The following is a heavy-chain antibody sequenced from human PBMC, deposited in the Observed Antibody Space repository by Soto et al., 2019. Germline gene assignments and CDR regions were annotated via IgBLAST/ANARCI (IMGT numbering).Heavy chain of an antibody. CDR1: GYTLTELS. D-gene: IGHD3-9*01. CDR3: VKDISSGLRYFDWSDGYFDY. Sequence: GASVKVSCKVSGYTLTELSMHWVRQAPGKGLEWMGGFDPEDGETIYAQKFQGRVTMTEDTSTDTAYMELSSLRAEDTAVYYCVKDISSGLRYFDWSDGYFDYWGQGTLVTVSS. V-gene: IGHV1-24*01. CDR2: FDPEDGET. J-gene: IGHJ4*02.